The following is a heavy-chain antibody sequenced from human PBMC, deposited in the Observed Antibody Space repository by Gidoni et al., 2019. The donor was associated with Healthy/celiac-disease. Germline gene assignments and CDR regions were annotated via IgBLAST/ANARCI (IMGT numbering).Heavy chain of an antibody. CDR2: IIPIFGTA. J-gene: IGHJ4*02. CDR3: ARVRYCSSTSCYPFDY. CDR1: GGTFSSYA. V-gene: IGHV1-69*01. Sequence: QVQLVQSGAEVTKPGSSVKVSCKAPGGTFSSYAISWVRQAPGQGLEWMGGIIPIFGTANYAQKFQGRVTITADESTSTAYMELSSLRSEDTAVYYCARVRYCSSTSCYPFDYWGQGTLVTVSS. D-gene: IGHD2-2*01.